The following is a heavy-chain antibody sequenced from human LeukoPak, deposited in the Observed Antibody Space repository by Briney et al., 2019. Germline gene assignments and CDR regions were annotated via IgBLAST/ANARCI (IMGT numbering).Heavy chain of an antibody. CDR1: GGSITSGSYY. CDR2: IYPSGST. Sequence: PSEPLSLTCTVSGGSITSGSYYWSWIRQPAGKGLEWIGRIYPSGSTNYNPSLKSRVTISIDTSKNQFSLKLRSVTAADTAVWYCARAYDSRTFDVWVRGTLVTVSS. V-gene: IGHV4-61*02. CDR3: ARAYDSRTFDV. D-gene: IGHD3-22*01. J-gene: IGHJ2*01.